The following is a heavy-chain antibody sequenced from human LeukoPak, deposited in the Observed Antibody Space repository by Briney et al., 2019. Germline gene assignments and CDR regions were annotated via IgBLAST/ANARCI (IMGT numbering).Heavy chain of an antibody. V-gene: IGHV4-34*01. J-gene: IGHJ3*02. CDR2: VNHSGST. Sequence: SETLSLTCAVYGGSFSGYYWSWIRQPPGKGLEWIGEVNHSGSTNYNPSLKSRVTISVDTSKNQFSLRLSPVTAADTAVYYCARAGIFGVVKSFDIWGQGTMVTVSS. CDR1: GGSFSGYY. D-gene: IGHD3-3*02. CDR3: ARAGIFGVVKSFDI.